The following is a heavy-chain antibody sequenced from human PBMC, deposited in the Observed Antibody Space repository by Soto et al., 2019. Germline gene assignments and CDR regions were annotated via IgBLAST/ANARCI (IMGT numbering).Heavy chain of an antibody. J-gene: IGHJ4*02. V-gene: IGHV4-30-2*01. Sequence: SETLSLTCAISGGSISSGGDSWSWIRQPPGKGLEWIGYISHSENTYYNPSLKSRVTISVDRSKNQFSLNLNSVTAADTAVYYCARGGADSGSDHTGFDYWGEGTLVTVSS. CDR3: ARGGADSGSDHTGFDY. CDR1: GGSISSGGDS. CDR2: ISHSENT. D-gene: IGHD5-12*01.